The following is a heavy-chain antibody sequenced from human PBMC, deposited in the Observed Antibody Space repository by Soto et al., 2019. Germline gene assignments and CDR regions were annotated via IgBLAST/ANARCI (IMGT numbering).Heavy chain of an antibody. V-gene: IGHV3-9*01. D-gene: IGHD3-3*01. J-gene: IGHJ4*02. CDR1: GFTFDNYA. CDR3: VKGGNRYYDFWSDY. Sequence: EVQLVESGGDLVQPGSSLRLSCAASGFTFDNYAMHWVRQAPGKGLEWVSGINWNSGRIVYGDSVKGRFTMSRDNAKKSLYLQMNGLGPEDTGLYYCVKGGNRYYDFWSDYWGQGTLVIVSS. CDR2: INWNSGRI.